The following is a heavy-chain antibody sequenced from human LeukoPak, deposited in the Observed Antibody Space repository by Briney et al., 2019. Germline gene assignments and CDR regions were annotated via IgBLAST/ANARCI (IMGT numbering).Heavy chain of an antibody. CDR1: GGSLNNYY. CDR3: ARDKCNSTTCPKYFDY. Sequence: SETLSLTCTVSGGSLNNYYWSWIRQPAGKGLEWIGRVYTSGSTNYNPSLRGRVTVSVDTSKNQVSLNLTSVTAADTAVYYCARDKCNSTTCPKYFDYWSQGTLVTVSS. J-gene: IGHJ4*02. CDR2: VYTSGST. V-gene: IGHV4-4*07. D-gene: IGHD2-2*01.